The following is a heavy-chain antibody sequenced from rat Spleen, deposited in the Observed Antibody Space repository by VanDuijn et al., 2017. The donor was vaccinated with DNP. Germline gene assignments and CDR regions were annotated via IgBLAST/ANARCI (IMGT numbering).Heavy chain of an antibody. D-gene: IGHD1-7*01. CDR1: GFIFSNYW. CDR2: ITNTGDGS. CDR3: ATGWVFDY. Sequence: EVQLVESGGGPVQPGRSLKLSCVASGFIFSNYWMTWIRQAPGKGLEWVASITNTGDGSYYSDSVKGRFSISRDNAKSTLYLQMDSLRSEDTAAYYCATGWVFDYWGQGVMVTVSS. V-gene: IGHV5-31*01. J-gene: IGHJ2*01.